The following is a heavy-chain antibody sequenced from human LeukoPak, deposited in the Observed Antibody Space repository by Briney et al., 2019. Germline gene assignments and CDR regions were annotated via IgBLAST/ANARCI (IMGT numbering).Heavy chain of an antibody. D-gene: IGHD3-22*01. J-gene: IGHJ4*02. Sequence: SVNVSCKASGGTFSSYAINWVRQAPGEGLEWMGRIIPILGIANYAQKFQGRVTITADRSTSTAYMELSSLRSEDTAVYYCAAFFYDSSGYQTLYYFDYWGQGTLVTVSS. V-gene: IGHV1-69*04. CDR1: GGTFSSYA. CDR2: IIPILGIA. CDR3: AAFFYDSSGYQTLYYFDY.